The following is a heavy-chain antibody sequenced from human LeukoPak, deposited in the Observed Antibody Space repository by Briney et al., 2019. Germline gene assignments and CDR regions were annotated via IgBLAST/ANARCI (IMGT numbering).Heavy chain of an antibody. CDR1: GFTVSSNY. D-gene: IGHD6-19*01. Sequence: GGSLRLSCAASGFTVSSNYMSWVRQAPGKGLEWVSVIYSGGSTYYADSVKGRFTISRHNSKNTLYLQMNSLRAEDTAVYYCARLGGAVAGTRGAYDYWGQGTLVTVSS. CDR3: ARLGGAVAGTRGAYDY. J-gene: IGHJ4*02. V-gene: IGHV3-53*04. CDR2: IYSGGST.